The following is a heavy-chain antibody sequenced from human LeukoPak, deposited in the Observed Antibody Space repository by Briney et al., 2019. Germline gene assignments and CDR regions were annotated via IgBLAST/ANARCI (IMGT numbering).Heavy chain of an antibody. J-gene: IGHJ4*02. Sequence: SETLFLTCTVSGGSISGFYWSWIRQPPGKGLEWIGYIYFTGNTNYNPSLESRVSISIDTSKNELSLKLTSLTASDTAVYYGACIYGADYWGQRNLVTVSS. D-gene: IGHD4-17*01. CDR2: IYFTGNT. CDR3: ACIYGADY. CDR1: GGSISGFY. V-gene: IGHV4-59*01.